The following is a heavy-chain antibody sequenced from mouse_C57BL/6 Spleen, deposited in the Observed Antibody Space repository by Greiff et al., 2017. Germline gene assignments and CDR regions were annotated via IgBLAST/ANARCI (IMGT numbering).Heavy chain of an antibody. CDR1: GYSFTDYN. Sequence: EVQLQQSGPELVKPGASVKISCKASGYSFTDYNMNWVKQSNGKSLEWIGVINPNYGTTSYNQKFKGKATLTVDHSSITAYMQLNSLTSEDSAVYYCARSSDGRLLYYAMDYWGQGTSVTVSS. V-gene: IGHV1-39*01. J-gene: IGHJ4*01. CDR2: INPNYGTT. D-gene: IGHD2-3*01. CDR3: ARSSDGRLLYYAMDY.